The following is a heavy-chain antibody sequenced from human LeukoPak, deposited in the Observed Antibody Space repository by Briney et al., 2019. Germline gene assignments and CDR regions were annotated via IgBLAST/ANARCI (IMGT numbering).Heavy chain of an antibody. J-gene: IGHJ4*02. D-gene: IGHD1-14*01. CDR3: ARGPDGAYYFDS. Sequence: LGESLKISCKGSRDSLTNYWIGWVRQMPGKGLEWMGLIYPYDSDTRYSPSFQGQVTISVDKSISTAYLQWTSLKASDTALYFCARGPDGAYYFDSWGQGTLVSVSS. CDR2: IYPYDSDT. CDR1: RDSLTNYW. V-gene: IGHV5-51*01.